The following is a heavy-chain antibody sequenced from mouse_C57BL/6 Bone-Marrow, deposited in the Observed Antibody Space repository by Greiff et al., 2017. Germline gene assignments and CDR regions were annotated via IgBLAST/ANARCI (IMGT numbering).Heavy chain of an antibody. J-gene: IGHJ2*01. CDR3: ASLSWVFDY. V-gene: IGHV14-2*01. Sequence: EVQLQQSGAELVKPGASVKLSCTASGFNIKDYYMHWVKQRTEQGLEWIGRIDPEDGETKDAPKFQGKATITADTSSNTAYMLLSSLTSADTAVYYCASLSWVFDYWGQGTTLTVSS. CDR1: GFNIKDYY. CDR2: IDPEDGET. D-gene: IGHD4-1*01.